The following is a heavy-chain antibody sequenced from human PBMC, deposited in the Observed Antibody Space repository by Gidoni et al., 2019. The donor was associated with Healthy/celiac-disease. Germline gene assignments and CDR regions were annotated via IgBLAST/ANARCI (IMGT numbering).Heavy chain of an antibody. Sequence: VQLVASGGGLVQPGRSLRLSCAASGFTFADYGMHWVRQAPGKGLEWVSGISWNSGSIGYADSVKGRFTISRDNAKNSLYLQMNRLRAEDTALYYCAKAPYDSSGYWSGWGQGTLVTVSS. CDR1: GFTFADYG. CDR3: AKAPYDSSGYWSG. J-gene: IGHJ4*02. V-gene: IGHV3-9*01. CDR2: ISWNSGSI. D-gene: IGHD3-22*01.